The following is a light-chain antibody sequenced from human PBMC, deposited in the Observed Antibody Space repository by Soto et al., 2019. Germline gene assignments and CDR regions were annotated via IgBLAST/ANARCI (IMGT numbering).Light chain of an antibody. Sequence: QSVLTQPRSVSGSPGQSVTISCTGTSGDVGAYNYVSWYQQHPGKAPKLMIYDVTKRPSGVPDRFSGSKSGNTASLTISGFQGEDEADYYCCSYAGTYTLYVFGTGTKVTVL. J-gene: IGLJ1*01. V-gene: IGLV2-11*01. CDR3: CSYAGTYTLYV. CDR1: SGDVGAYNY. CDR2: DVT.